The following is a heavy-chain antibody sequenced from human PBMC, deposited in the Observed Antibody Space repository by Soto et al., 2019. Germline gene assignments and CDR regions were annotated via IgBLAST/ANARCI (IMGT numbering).Heavy chain of an antibody. CDR2: IIPIFGTA. V-gene: IGHV1-69*06. J-gene: IGHJ6*02. CDR3: AASIFYYGMDV. CDR1: GGTFSSYA. Sequence: ASVKVSCKASGGTFSSYAISWVRQAPGQGLEWMGGIIPIFGTANYAQKFQGRVTITADKSTGTAYLQWSSLKASDTAIYYCAASIFYYGMDVWGQGTTVTVSS.